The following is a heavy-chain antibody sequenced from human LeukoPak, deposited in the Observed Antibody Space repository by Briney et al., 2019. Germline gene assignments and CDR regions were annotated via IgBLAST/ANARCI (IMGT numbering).Heavy chain of an antibody. V-gene: IGHV3-74*01. CDR1: GFTFSSHW. CDR2: MNTDGSSI. Sequence: PGGSLRLSCAASGFTFSSHWMHWVRQAPGKGLVWVSRMNTDGSSINYADSVKGRFTISRDNAKNTPYLQMNSLRAEDTAVYYCARGGEGYNGPGFNWGQGTLVTVSS. CDR3: ARGGEGYNGPGFN. J-gene: IGHJ4*02. D-gene: IGHD5-12*01.